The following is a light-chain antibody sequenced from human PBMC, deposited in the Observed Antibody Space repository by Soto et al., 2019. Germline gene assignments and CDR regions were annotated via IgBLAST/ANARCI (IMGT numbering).Light chain of an antibody. CDR2: DAS. CDR3: QQYDDWPPLT. Sequence: TVMTQSPAALSVSPGDRASLSCRASQSVGDNLAWYQVRPGQSPRLLIYDASTRATGVPVRFTGSGSGTEFTLTIASLQSDDIAICYCQQYDDWPPLTFGGGTKV. V-gene: IGKV3-15*01. J-gene: IGKJ4*01. CDR1: QSVGDN.